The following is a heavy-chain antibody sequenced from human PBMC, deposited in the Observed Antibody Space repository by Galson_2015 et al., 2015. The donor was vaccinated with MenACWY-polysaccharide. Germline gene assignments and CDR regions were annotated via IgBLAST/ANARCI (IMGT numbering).Heavy chain of an antibody. CDR2: INPNSGGT. CDR1: GYTSTAYY. J-gene: IGHJ4*02. CDR3: AREGEVYAAFDY. Sequence: SVKVSCKASGYTSTAYYMHWVRQAPGQGLEWMGRINPNSGGTNYAQKFQGRVTMTRDTSISTAYMELSRLRSDDTAVYYCAREGEVYAAFDYWGQGTLVTVSS. D-gene: IGHD2-8*01. V-gene: IGHV1-2*06.